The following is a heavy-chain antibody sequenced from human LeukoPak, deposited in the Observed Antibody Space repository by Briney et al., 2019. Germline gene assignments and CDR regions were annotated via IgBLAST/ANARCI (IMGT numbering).Heavy chain of an antibody. Sequence: GGSLRLSCAASGFTFSSYGKYWVCQAPGKGMEREGVITYDGSNKNYADSVKGRFTISRENAKNNLYPQMKSQRAEDTAVYYCASHTNTAHYYDSSGYYFDCWGQRALGTVSS. CDR3: ASHTNTAHYYDSSGYYFDC. J-gene: IGHJ4*02. CDR1: GFTFSSYG. CDR2: ITYDGSNK. V-gene: IGHV3-30*03. D-gene: IGHD3-22*01.